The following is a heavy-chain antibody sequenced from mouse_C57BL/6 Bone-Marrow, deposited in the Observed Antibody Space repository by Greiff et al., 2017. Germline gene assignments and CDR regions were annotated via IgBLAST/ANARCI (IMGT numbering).Heavy chain of an antibody. J-gene: IGHJ3*01. Sequence: QVQLQQSGAELVKPGASVKLSCKASGYTFTSYWMHWVKQRPGQGLEWIGMIHPNSGSTNYNEKFKSKATLTVDKSSSTAYMQLSSLTSEDSAVYYCARGLRVPPWCAYWGQGTLVTVSA. D-gene: IGHD3-2*02. CDR1: GYTFTSYW. V-gene: IGHV1-64*01. CDR3: ARGLRVPPWCAY. CDR2: IHPNSGST.